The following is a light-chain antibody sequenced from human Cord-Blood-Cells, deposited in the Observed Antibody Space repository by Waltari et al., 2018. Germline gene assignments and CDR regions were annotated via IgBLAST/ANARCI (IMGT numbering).Light chain of an antibody. CDR2: DAS. CDR1: QSVSSY. V-gene: IGKV3-11*01. J-gene: IGKJ5*01. CDR3: QQRSNWQIT. Sequence: EIVLTQSPATLSLSPGERATLSCRASQSVSSYLAWYQQKPGQAPRLLIYDASNRDTGIPASFSGSGSGTDFTLTISSLEPEDFAVYYCQQRSNWQITFGQGTRLEIK.